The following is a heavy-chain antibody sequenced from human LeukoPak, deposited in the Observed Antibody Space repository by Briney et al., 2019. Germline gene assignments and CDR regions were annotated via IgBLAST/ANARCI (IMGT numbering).Heavy chain of an antibody. CDR3: ARQGQELWFGEPWFDP. CDR2: IYYSGST. J-gene: IGHJ5*02. D-gene: IGHD3-10*01. CDR1: GGSISSYY. Sequence: TSETLSLTCTVSGGSISSYYWSWVRQPPGKGLEWIGYIYYSGSTNYNPSLKSRVTISVDTSKNQFSLKLSSVTAADTAVYYCARQGQELWFGEPWFDPWGQGTLVTVSS. V-gene: IGHV4-59*01.